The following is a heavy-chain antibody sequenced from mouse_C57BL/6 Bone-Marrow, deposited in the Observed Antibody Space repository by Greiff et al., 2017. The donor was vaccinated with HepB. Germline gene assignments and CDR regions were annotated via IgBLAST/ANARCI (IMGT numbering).Heavy chain of an antibody. Sequence: VQLQESGPELVKPGASVKISCKASGYAFSSSWMNWVKQRPGKGLEWIGRIYPGDGDNNYNGKIKGKATLTADKSSSTAYNQLSSLTSDDDAVYFCARGTGNYWGQGTTLTVSS. D-gene: IGHD4-1*01. V-gene: IGHV1-82*01. CDR1: GYAFSSSW. J-gene: IGHJ2*01. CDR3: ARGTGNY. CDR2: IYPGDGDN.